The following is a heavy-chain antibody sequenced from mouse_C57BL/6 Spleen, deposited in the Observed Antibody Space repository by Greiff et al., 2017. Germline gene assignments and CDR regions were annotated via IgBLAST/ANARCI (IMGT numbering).Heavy chain of an antibody. Sequence: EVQLQQSGPELVKPGASVKISCKASGYSFTDYNMNWVKQSNGKSLEWIGVINPNYGTTSYNQKFKGKATLTVDQASSTAYMQLNSLTSEDSAVYYCARGSYYSNSHAMDYWGQGTSVTVSS. V-gene: IGHV1-39*01. J-gene: IGHJ4*01. CDR1: GYSFTDYN. CDR2: INPNYGTT. CDR3: ARGSYYSNSHAMDY. D-gene: IGHD2-5*01.